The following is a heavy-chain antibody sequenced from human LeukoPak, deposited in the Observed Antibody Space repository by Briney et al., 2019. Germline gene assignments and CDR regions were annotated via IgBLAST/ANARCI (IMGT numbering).Heavy chain of an antibody. CDR1: GFTFRSYG. D-gene: IGHD4-17*01. CDR3: AKDSYPVTLWYFDL. CDR2: ISGSGDST. V-gene: IGHV3-23*01. Sequence: GGTLRLSCAASGFTFRSYGMTWVRQAPGKGLEWVPAISGSGDSTYYADSVKGRFTISRDNSKNTLYLQMNSLRAEDTAVYYCAKDSYPVTLWYFDLWGRGTLVTVSS. J-gene: IGHJ2*01.